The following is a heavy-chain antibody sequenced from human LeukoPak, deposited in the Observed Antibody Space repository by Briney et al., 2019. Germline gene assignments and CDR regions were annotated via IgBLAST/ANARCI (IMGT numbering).Heavy chain of an antibody. Sequence: PSETLSLTCTVSGGSISSGSYYWSWIRQPAGNGLEWIGRIYTSGSTNYNPSLKSRVTISVDTSKNQFSLKLSSVTAADTAVYYCAAERAGRLTIVDYWGQGTLVTVSS. J-gene: IGHJ4*02. CDR3: AAERAGRLTIVDY. V-gene: IGHV4-61*02. D-gene: IGHD1-26*01. CDR2: IYTSGST. CDR1: GGSISSGSYY.